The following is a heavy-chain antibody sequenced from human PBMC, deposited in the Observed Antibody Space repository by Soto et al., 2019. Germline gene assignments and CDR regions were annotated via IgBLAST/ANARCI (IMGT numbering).Heavy chain of an antibody. D-gene: IGHD2-15*01. CDR3: ARVGCSGGSCYSRN. CDR1: GASIYNGGYF. J-gene: IGHJ4*02. Sequence: PSETLSLTCSVSGASIYNGGYFWSWIRQSPGKGLEWIGHIHNSGSPYNNPSLKSRVTISADTSMNQFSLKLSSVTAADTAVYYCARVGCSGGSCYSRNWRQGTLVTVSS. CDR2: IHNSGSP. V-gene: IGHV4-30-4*01.